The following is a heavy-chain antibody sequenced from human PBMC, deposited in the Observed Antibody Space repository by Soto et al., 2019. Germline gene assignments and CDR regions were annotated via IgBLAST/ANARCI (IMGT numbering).Heavy chain of an antibody. J-gene: IGHJ4*02. CDR1: GGSISSPSYN. D-gene: IGHD4-17*01. Sequence: VQLQESGPGLLKPSETLSLTCTVSGGSISSPSYNWGWVRQPPGKGPEWLGSFFYGGVTHYNPSLKSRLAISVDTARSQVSLTLTSVTAADTAMYYCTTVASTQFDSWGQGALVTVSS. CDR2: FFYGGVT. V-gene: IGHV4-39*01. CDR3: TTVASTQFDS.